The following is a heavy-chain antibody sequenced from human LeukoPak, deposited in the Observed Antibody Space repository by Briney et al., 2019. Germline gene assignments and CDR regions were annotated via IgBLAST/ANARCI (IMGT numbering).Heavy chain of an antibody. V-gene: IGHV4-38-2*02. CDR3: AREVESWFGDLLSYFDS. CDR1: GFSIGTGYS. J-gene: IGHJ4*02. Sequence: SETLSLTCSVSGFSIGTGYSWGWIRQAPGKGLEWIGTIYHRGNTYYNPSLMSRVTISLDTSKNQFSLRLTSVTAADTALYYCAREVESWFGDLLSYFDSWGQGTQVTVSS. D-gene: IGHD3-10*01. CDR2: IYHRGNT.